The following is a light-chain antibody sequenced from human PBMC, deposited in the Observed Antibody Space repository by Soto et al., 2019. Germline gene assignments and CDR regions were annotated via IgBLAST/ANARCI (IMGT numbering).Light chain of an antibody. CDR1: NSDVGAYNY. CDR3: NSYTSSSSLE. V-gene: IGLV2-14*01. Sequence: QSALTQPRSVSGSPGQSVTISCTGTNSDVGAYNYVSWYQHHPGKAPKLIIYEVSNRPSGISNRFSASKSGNTASLTISGLQPEDEADYFCNSYTSSSSLEFGGGTKLTVL. J-gene: IGLJ2*01. CDR2: EVS.